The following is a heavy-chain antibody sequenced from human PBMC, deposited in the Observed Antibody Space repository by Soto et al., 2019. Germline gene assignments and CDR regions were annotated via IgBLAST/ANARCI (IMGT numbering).Heavy chain of an antibody. Sequence: SETLSLTCTVSGGSISSGDYYWSWIRQPPGKGLEWIGYIYYSGSTYYNPSLKSRVTISVDTSKNQFSLKLSSVTAADTAVYYCARARLVGYYFDYWGQGTLVTVSS. V-gene: IGHV4-30-4*01. CDR3: ARARLVGYYFDY. D-gene: IGHD2-2*01. CDR1: GGSISSGDYY. J-gene: IGHJ4*02. CDR2: IYYSGST.